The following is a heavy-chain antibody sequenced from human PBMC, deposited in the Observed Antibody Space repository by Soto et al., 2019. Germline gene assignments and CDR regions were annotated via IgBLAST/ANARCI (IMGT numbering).Heavy chain of an antibody. Sequence: QVQLVESGGGLVKPGGSLRLSCAASGFTFSAFYMSWIRQAPGKGREWISYISSGSTNIYYADSVKGRFTVSRDNAKKSLYLQMDSLRAEDTAVYYCARERNAAGSDYWGQGTLVTVSS. V-gene: IGHV3-11*01. D-gene: IGHD6-13*01. CDR1: GFTFSAFY. CDR3: ARERNAAGSDY. J-gene: IGHJ4*02. CDR2: ISSGSTNI.